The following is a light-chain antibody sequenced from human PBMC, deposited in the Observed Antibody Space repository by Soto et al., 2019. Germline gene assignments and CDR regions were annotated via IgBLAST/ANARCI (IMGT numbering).Light chain of an antibody. CDR2: DAS. CDR1: QSVSSNY. CDR3: QQRSNWPSIT. V-gene: IGKV3D-20*02. Sequence: EIVLTQSPATLSLSPGERATLSCGASQSVSSNYLAWYQQKPGQAPRLLISDASNRATGIPVRFSGSGFGTDFTLTISSLEAEDSAVYYCQQRSNWPSITFGQGTRLEI. J-gene: IGKJ5*01.